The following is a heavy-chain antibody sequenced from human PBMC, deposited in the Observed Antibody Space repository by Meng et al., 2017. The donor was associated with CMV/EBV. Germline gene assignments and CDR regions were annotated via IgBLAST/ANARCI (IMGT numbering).Heavy chain of an antibody. J-gene: IGHJ4*02. CDR3: ARDSGGGVLWY. CDR2: INPSGGST. V-gene: IGHV1-46*01. CDR1: GLAFSDYY. Sequence: ASVKVSCKASGLAFSDYYMHWVRQAPGQGLEWMGIINPSGGSTRYAQKFQGRVTMTRDTSTSTAYMELSSLRYEDTAVYYCARDSGGGVLWYWGQGTLVTVSS. D-gene: IGHD3-16*01.